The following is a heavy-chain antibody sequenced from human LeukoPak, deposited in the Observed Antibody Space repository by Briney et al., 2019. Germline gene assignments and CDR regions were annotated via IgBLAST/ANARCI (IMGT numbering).Heavy chain of an antibody. CDR2: IYYSGST. Sequence: IPSETLSLTCTVSGGSISSGGYYWSWIRQHPGKGLEWIGYIYYSGSTYYNPSLKSRVTISVDTSKNQFSLKLSSVTAADTAVYYCAREAQLWFRGTIDYWGQGTLVTVPS. D-gene: IGHD5-18*01. CDR3: AREAQLWFRGTIDY. V-gene: IGHV4-31*03. CDR1: GGSISSGGYY. J-gene: IGHJ4*02.